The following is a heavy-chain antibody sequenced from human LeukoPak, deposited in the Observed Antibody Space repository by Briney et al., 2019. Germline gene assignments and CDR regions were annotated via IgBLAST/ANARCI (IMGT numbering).Heavy chain of an antibody. CDR3: ARAEENFWSVRAPGFDY. V-gene: IGHV3-30*01. CDR1: GFTFSSYA. CDR2: IPYDGSNK. D-gene: IGHD3-3*01. J-gene: IGHJ4*02. Sequence: GRSLRLSCAASGFTFSSYAMHWVRQAPGKGLEWVAVIPYDGSNKYYADSVKGRFTISRDNSKNTLYLQMNSLRAEDTAVYYCARAEENFWSVRAPGFDYWGPGTLVTVSS.